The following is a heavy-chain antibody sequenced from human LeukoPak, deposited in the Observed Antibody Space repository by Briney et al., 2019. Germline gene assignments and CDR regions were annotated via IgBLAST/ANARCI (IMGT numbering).Heavy chain of an antibody. CDR3: AREAVAGNNFDY. D-gene: IGHD6-19*01. V-gene: IGHV4-38-2*02. CDR1: GYSISSGYY. J-gene: IGHJ4*02. CDR2: IYHSGST. Sequence: SETLSLTCAVSGYSISSGYYWGWIRRPPGKGLEWIGSIYHSGSTYYNPSLKSLVTISVDTSKNQFSLKLSSVTAADTAVYYCAREAVAGNNFDYWGQGTLVTVSS.